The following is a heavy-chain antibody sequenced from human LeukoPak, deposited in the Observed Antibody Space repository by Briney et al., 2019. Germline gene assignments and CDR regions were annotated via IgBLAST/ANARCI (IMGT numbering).Heavy chain of an antibody. J-gene: IGHJ6*02. CDR1: GGSISSGGYS. CDR2: IYHSGST. CDR3: ARWVYGSGSYYISPSDYGMDV. V-gene: IGHV4-30-2*01. Sequence: PSETLSLTCAVSGGSISSGGYSWSWIRLPPGKGLEWIGYIYHSGSTYYNPSLKSRVTISVDRSKNQFSLKLSSVTAADTAVYYCARWVYGSGSYYISPSDYGMDVWGQGTTVTVSS. D-gene: IGHD3-10*01.